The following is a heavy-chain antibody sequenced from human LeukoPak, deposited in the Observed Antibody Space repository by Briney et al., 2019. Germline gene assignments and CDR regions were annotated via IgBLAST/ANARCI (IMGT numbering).Heavy chain of an antibody. Sequence: PGGSLRLSCAASGFTFSDYYMSWIRQAPGKGLEWVSYIISSGSTIYYADSVKGRFTISRDNAKNSLYLQMNSLRAEDTAVYYCARGSRNILTGYQIDDFDIWGQGTMVTVSS. CDR1: GFTFSDYY. D-gene: IGHD3-9*01. CDR2: IISSGSTI. V-gene: IGHV3-11*01. CDR3: ARGSRNILTGYQIDDFDI. J-gene: IGHJ3*02.